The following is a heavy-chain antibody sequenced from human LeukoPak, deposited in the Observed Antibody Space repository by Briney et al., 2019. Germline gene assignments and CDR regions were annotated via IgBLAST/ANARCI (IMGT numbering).Heavy chain of an antibody. Sequence: SETLSLTCTVSGGSISSYYWSWIRQPPGKGLEWIGYIYYSGSTNYNPSLKSRVTISVDTSKNQFSLKLSSVTAADTAVYYCAIPPGDSSSWYSYWGQGTLVTVSS. D-gene: IGHD6-13*01. CDR1: GGSISSYY. CDR3: AIPPGDSSSWYSY. V-gene: IGHV4-59*08. J-gene: IGHJ4*02. CDR2: IYYSGST.